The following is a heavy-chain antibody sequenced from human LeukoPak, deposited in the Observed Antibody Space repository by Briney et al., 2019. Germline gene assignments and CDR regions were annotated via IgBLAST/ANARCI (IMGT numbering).Heavy chain of an antibody. CDR3: ARDREGAVAEYFQR. V-gene: IGHV3-21*01. Sequence: PGGSLRLSCAATGFTFSSYSMNWVRQAPGKGLEWVSSISSSSSYIYYADSVKGRFTISRDNAKNSLYLQMNSLRAEDTAVYYCARDREGAVAEYFQRWGQGTLVTVSS. J-gene: IGHJ1*01. CDR1: GFTFSSYS. D-gene: IGHD3-10*01. CDR2: ISSSSSYI.